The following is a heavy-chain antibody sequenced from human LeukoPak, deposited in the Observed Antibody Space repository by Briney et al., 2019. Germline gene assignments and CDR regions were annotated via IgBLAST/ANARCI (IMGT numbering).Heavy chain of an antibody. Sequence: SETLTLTCAASGGTFSDYSWSWLRQAPGKGLEWIGEINHSGSANYNPSLKSRVIMSVDTSKNQFSVKLRSVTAADTAVYYCASHGVVTWFDPWGQGTLVTVSS. J-gene: IGHJ5*02. CDR3: ASHGVVTWFDP. V-gene: IGHV4-34*01. D-gene: IGHD3-3*01. CDR2: INHSGSA. CDR1: GGTFSDYS.